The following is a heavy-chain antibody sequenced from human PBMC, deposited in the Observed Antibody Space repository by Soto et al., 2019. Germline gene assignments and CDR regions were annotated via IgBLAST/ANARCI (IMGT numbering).Heavy chain of an antibody. CDR1: GFTFSSYA. D-gene: IGHD3-3*01. V-gene: IGHV3-23*01. J-gene: IGHJ6*03. CDR3: AKGRGVVDYYYYYMAV. Sequence: PGGSLRLSCAASGFTFSSYAMSWVRQAPGKGLEWVSAISGSGGSTYYADSVKGRFTISRDNSKNTLYLQMNSLRAEDTAVYYRAKGRGVVDYYYYYMAVWGKGTTVTVSS. CDR2: ISGSGGST.